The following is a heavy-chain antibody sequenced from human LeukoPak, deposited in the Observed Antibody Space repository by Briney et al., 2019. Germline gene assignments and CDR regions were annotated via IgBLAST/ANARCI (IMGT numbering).Heavy chain of an antibody. D-gene: IGHD3-22*01. J-gene: IGHJ3*02. V-gene: IGHV4-30-4*07. CDR2: IYYTGST. Sequence: PSETLSLTCAVSGGSISSGGYSWSWIRQPPGKGLEWIGYIYYTGSTFYNPSLESRVTISVDTSKNQFSLKLSSVTAADTAVYYCARFGNSDYYLGADAFDIWGQGTMVTVSS. CDR1: GGSISSGGYS. CDR3: ARFGNSDYYLGADAFDI.